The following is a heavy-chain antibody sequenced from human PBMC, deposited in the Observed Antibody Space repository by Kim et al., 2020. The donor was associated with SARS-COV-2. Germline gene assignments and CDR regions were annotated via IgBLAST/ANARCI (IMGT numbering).Heavy chain of an antibody. V-gene: IGHV3-23*01. CDR3: AKTADSSGYYYVDY. J-gene: IGHJ4*02. D-gene: IGHD3-22*01. CDR1: GFTFSSYA. Sequence: GGSLRLSCAASGFTFSSYAMGWVRQAPGKGLEWVSAISGSGGSTYYADSVKGRFPISRDNSENTLYLQMNSLRAEDTAVYYCAKTADSSGYYYVDYWGQGTLVTVSS. CDR2: ISGSGGST.